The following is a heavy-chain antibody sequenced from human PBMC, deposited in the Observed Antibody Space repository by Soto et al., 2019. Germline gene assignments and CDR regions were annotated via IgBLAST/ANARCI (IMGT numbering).Heavy chain of an antibody. D-gene: IGHD6-13*01. V-gene: IGHV3-9*01. Sequence: GGSLRLSCAASGFTFENHAMHWVRQVPGKGLEWVAGINWNSDKIGYADSVKGRFTISRDNAKNSLYLQVNSLRPEDTALYFCAKDSGSSWSEYLSYWGPGTMVTVYS. CDR3: AKDSGSSWSEYLSY. J-gene: IGHJ1*01. CDR2: INWNSDKI. CDR1: GFTFENHA.